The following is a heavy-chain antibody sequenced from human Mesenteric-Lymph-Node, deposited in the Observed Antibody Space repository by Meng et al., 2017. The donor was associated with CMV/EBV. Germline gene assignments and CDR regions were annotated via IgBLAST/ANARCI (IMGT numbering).Heavy chain of an antibody. D-gene: IGHD2-2*01. CDR2: ISSSGSAI. J-gene: IGHJ6*02. CDR1: GFTFSSYE. V-gene: IGHV3-48*03. Sequence: GESLKISCAASGFTFSSYEMNWVRQAPGKGLEWVSYISSSGSAIYYADSVKGRFTISRDNAKNSLYLQMNSLRAEDTAVYYCARDRPDRYCSSTSCYLVYYGMDVWGQGTTVTVSS. CDR3: ARDRPDRYCSSTSCYLVYYGMDV.